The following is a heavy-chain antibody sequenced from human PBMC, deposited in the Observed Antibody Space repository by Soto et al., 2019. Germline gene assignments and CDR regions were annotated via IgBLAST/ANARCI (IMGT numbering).Heavy chain of an antibody. D-gene: IGHD3-10*01. CDR2: ISYDGSNK. J-gene: IGHJ4*02. CDR1: GFTFSSYG. CDR3: AKDDRFGFDY. Sequence: VGSLRLSCAASGFTFSSYGMHWVRQAPGKGLEWVAVISYDGSNKYYADSVKGRFTISRDNSKNTLYLQMNSLRAEDTAVYYCAKDDRFGFDYWGQGTLVTVSS. V-gene: IGHV3-30*18.